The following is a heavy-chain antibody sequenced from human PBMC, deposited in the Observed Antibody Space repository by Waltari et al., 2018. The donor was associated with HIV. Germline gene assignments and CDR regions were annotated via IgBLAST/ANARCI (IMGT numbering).Heavy chain of an antibody. D-gene: IGHD4-17*01. CDR1: GKTLTSYG. J-gene: IGHJ2*01. CDR3: AMTPTTVVTEGWYFDL. CDR2: ISAFNGDT. Sequence: VHLVQTEATEKKAGASVKVSCRASGKTLTSYGILAVRQAPGQGLEWMGWISAFNGDTNYAPKLQGRVTMTTDTATTTAYMDLRSLTSDDTAVYYCAMTPTTVVTEGWYFDLWGRGTLVSVS. V-gene: IGHV1-18*01.